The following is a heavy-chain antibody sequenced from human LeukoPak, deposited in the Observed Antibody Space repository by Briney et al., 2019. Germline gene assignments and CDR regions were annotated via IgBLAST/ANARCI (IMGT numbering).Heavy chain of an antibody. V-gene: IGHV4-30-4*01. D-gene: IGHD2-2*01. Sequence: SQTLSLTCTVSGGSISSGDFYWSWIRQPPGKGLEWIGYIYYSGSTYYNPSLKSRVTISVDTSKNQFSLKLSSVTAADTAVYYCARDGLSPVVPNCSSTSCYDYYYGMDVWGQGTTVTVSS. CDR1: GGSISSGDFY. CDR2: IYYSGST. CDR3: ARDGLSPVVPNCSSTSCYDYYYGMDV. J-gene: IGHJ6*02.